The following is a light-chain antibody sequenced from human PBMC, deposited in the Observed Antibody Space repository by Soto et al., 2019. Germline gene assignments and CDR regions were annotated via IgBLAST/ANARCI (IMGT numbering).Light chain of an antibody. J-gene: IGKJ3*01. Sequence: DIQMTQSPSSLSASVGDRVTITCRASHYISNYLAWYQQRPGRVPKLLIYAASTLQSGVPSRFSGSGSGTDFTLTISSLLPEDVATYYCQNSDSAAFTFGPGTKVDIK. V-gene: IGKV1-27*01. CDR1: HYISNY. CDR3: QNSDSAAFT. CDR2: AAS.